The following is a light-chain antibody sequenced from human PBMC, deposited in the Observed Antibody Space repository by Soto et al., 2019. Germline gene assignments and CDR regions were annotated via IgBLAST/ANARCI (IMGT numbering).Light chain of an antibody. J-gene: IGKJ1*01. CDR3: QQYNNWPPWT. CDR1: QSVSSN. CDR2: GAS. Sequence: EIVLTQSTGTLSLSPGERATLSCRASQSVSSNLVWYQQKPGQAPRLLIYGASTRATGIPARFSGSGSGTEFTLTISSLQSEDFAVYYCQQYNNWPPWTFGQGTKVDIK. V-gene: IGKV3-15*01.